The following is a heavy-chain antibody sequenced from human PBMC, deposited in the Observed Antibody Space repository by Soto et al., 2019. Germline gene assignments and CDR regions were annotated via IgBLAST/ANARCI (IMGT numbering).Heavy chain of an antibody. CDR2: VSASGRSR. V-gene: IGHV3-23*01. J-gene: IGHJ4*02. CDR3: AKDGNWLDVYYDV. D-gene: IGHD3-16*01. Sequence: EVQLLESGGGLVQPGGSLRLSCVGSGIEFSNYAMSWVRQAPGKGLEWVSIVSASGRSRYHADSVKGRFTISRDNSKNTLYLNMTNLRAEDTAVYYCAKDGNWLDVYYDVWCQGTPVNVSS. CDR1: GIEFSNYA.